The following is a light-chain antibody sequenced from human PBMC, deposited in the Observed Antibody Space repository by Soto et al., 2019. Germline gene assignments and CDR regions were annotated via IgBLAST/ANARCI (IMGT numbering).Light chain of an antibody. J-gene: IGKJ2*01. V-gene: IGKV3-20*01. CDR1: QSVRSSY. CDR2: GAS. CDR3: QQYGSSPMYT. Sequence: EIVLTQSPGTLSLSPGERATLSCRASQSVRSSYLAWYQQKPGQAPRLLIYGASSRAPGIPDRFSANRSGTDFTLTISRLEPEDFALYYCQQYGSSPMYTFGQGTKLEIK.